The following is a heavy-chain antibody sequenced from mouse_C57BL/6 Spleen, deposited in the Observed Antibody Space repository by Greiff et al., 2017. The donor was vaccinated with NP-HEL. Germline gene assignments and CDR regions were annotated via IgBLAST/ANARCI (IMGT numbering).Heavy chain of an antibody. J-gene: IGHJ4*01. Sequence: EVMLVESGGGLVKPGGSLKLSCAASGFTFSSYAMSWVRPTPEQRLEWVATISDGGSYTYSPDHVKGRFTISRDNAKNNLYLQMSHLKSEDTAMYYCARDGFYYDYDVYAMDYWGQGTSVTVSS. CDR3: ARDGFYYDYDVYAMDY. D-gene: IGHD2-4*01. CDR1: GFTFSSYA. CDR2: ISDGGSYT. V-gene: IGHV5-4*01.